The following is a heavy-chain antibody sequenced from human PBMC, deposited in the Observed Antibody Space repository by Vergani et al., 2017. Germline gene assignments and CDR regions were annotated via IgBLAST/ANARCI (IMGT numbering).Heavy chain of an antibody. CDR3: ARVSRPEYDLWSGYYVTEYYYMDV. J-gene: IGHJ6*03. V-gene: IGHV3-33*01. CDR2: IWYDGSNK. D-gene: IGHD3-3*01. Sequence: QVQLVESGGGVVQPGGSLRLSCAASGFTFSGHAMHWVRQAPGKGLEWVAVIWYDGSNKYYADSVKGRFTIYRDNSQNTLYLQMNSLRAEDTAVYYCARVSRPEYDLWSGYYVTEYYYMDVWGKGTTVTVSS. CDR1: GFTFSGHA.